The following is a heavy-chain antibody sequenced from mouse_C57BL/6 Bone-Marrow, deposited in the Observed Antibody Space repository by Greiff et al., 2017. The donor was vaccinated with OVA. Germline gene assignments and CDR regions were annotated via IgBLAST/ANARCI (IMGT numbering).Heavy chain of an antibody. CDR2: ISNGGDST. Sequence: DVMLVESGGGLVQPGGSLKLSCAASGFTFSDFYMYWIRQTPEKRLEWVAYISNGGDSTYYPDTVKGRFTISRDNAKNTLYLQMSRLKSEDTAMYYCARLDAMDYWGQGTSVTVSS. V-gene: IGHV5-12*01. CDR3: ARLDAMDY. J-gene: IGHJ4*01. CDR1: GFTFSDFY.